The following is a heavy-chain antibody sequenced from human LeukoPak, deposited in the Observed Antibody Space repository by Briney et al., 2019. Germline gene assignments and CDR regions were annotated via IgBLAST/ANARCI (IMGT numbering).Heavy chain of an antibody. CDR2: INPNSGGT. D-gene: IGHD2-2*01. CDR3: ARGRGVVPAAITFDY. Sequence: ASVKVSCKASGYTFTGYYMHWVRQAPGQGLEWMGWINPNSGGTNYAQKFQGRVTMTRDTSISIAYMELSRLRSDDTAVYYCARGRGVVPAAITFDYWGQGTLVTVSS. CDR1: GYTFTGYY. V-gene: IGHV1-2*02. J-gene: IGHJ4*02.